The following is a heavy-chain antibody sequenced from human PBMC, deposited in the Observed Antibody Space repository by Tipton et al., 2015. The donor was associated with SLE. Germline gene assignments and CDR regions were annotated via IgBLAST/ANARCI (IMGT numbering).Heavy chain of an antibody. Sequence: LRLSCAGSGFTFSSYWMHWVRQVPGKGLEWIGEINHSGGTNYNPSLKSRVTISVDKNEVSLKVRFVTAADTAVYYCARRVDFWSYWFFDIWGRGTPVSVSS. J-gene: IGHJ2*01. CDR3: ARRVDFWSYWFFDI. CDR2: INHSGGT. V-gene: IGHV4-34*01. D-gene: IGHD3-3*01. CDR1: GFTFSSYW.